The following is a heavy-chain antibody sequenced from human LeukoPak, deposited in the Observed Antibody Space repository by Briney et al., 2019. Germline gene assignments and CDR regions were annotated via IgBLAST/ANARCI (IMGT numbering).Heavy chain of an antibody. Sequence: GGSLRLSCAASGFTFSSYAMSWVRQAPGKGLVWVSAISGSGGSTYYADSVKGRFTISRDNSKNTLYLQMNSLIAEDTAVYYCAKTGFQWGYYFYYMDVWGKGTTVTVSS. D-gene: IGHD1-14*01. V-gene: IGHV3-23*01. CDR1: GFTFSSYA. J-gene: IGHJ6*03. CDR3: AKTGFQWGYYFYYMDV. CDR2: ISGSGGST.